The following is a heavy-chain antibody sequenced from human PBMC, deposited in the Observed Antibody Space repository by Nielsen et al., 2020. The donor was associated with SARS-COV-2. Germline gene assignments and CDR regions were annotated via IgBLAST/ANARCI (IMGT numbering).Heavy chain of an antibody. CDR2: INSDGSST. V-gene: IGHV3-74*01. D-gene: IGHD2-15*01. J-gene: IGHJ6*02. Sequence: VRQAPGKGLVWVSRINSDGSSTSYADSVKGRFTISRDNARNTLYLQMNSLRAEGTAVYYCARDIVVVVAAGAPYYYYYGMDVWGQGTTVTVSS. CDR3: ARDIVVVVAAGAPYYYYYGMDV.